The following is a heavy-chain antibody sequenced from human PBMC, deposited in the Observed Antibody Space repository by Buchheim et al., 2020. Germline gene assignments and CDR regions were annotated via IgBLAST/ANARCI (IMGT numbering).Heavy chain of an antibody. D-gene: IGHD3-3*01. V-gene: IGHV3-30*18. Sequence: QVQLVESGGGVVQPGRSLRLSCAASGFTFSSYGMHWVRQAPGKGLEWVAVISYDGSNTYYADSVKGRFTISRDNSKNTLYLQMNSLRAEDTAVYYCAKEHDFWSGYSLGYWGQGTL. J-gene: IGHJ4*02. CDR3: AKEHDFWSGYSLGY. CDR1: GFTFSSYG. CDR2: ISYDGSNT.